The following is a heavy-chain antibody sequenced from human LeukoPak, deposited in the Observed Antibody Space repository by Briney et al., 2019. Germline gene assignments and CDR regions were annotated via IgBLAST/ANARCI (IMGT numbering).Heavy chain of an antibody. CDR3: ARAGLSIAARPTSWFDP. CDR2: MNPNSGNT. CDR1: GYTFTSYD. Sequence: ASVKVSCKASGYTFTSYDINWVRQATGQGLEWMGWMNPNSGNTGYAQKFQGRVTMTRNTSISTAYMELSSLRSEDTAVYYCARAGLSIAARPTSWFDPWGQGTLVTVSS. V-gene: IGHV1-8*01. J-gene: IGHJ5*02. D-gene: IGHD6-6*01.